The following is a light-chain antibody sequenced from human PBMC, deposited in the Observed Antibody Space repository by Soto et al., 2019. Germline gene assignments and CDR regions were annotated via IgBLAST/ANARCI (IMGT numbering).Light chain of an antibody. CDR1: SSNIGNNF. J-gene: IGLJ1*01. CDR2: RNN. V-gene: IGLV1-47*01. CDR3: SSYSSGSTLYV. Sequence: QSVLTQAPSASGTPGQRVAISCSGSSSNIGNNFVYWYQQLPGTAPKLLIYRNNQRRSGVPDRFSGSKSGTSASLAISGLRSEDEADYHCSSYSSGSTLYVFGTGTKLTVL.